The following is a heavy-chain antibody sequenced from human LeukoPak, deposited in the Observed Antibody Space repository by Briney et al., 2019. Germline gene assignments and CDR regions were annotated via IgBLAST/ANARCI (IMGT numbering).Heavy chain of an antibody. Sequence: GGSLRLSCAASGITFSSYAMNWVRQAPGKGLEWVSSISGRSADIYYADSVKGRFTISRDNAKNSLYLQMNSLRAEDTAVYYCAREGYSYGYSWGQGTLVTVSS. CDR3: AREGYSYGYS. J-gene: IGHJ4*02. D-gene: IGHD5-18*01. V-gene: IGHV3-21*01. CDR2: ISGRSADI. CDR1: GITFSSYA.